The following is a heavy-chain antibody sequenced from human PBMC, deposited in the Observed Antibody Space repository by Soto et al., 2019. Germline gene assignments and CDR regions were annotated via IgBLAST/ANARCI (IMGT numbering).Heavy chain of an antibody. CDR1: GFTFSSYA. V-gene: IGHV3-23*01. CDR2: ISGSGGST. D-gene: IGHD2-2*01. Sequence: EVQLLESGGGLVQPGGSLRLSCAASGFTFSSYAMSWVRQAPGKGLEWGSAISGSGGSTYYADSVKGRFTISRDNSKNTLYLQMNSLRAEDTAVYYCATPPCSSTSCYLAAFDYWGQGTLVTVSS. CDR3: ATPPCSSTSCYLAAFDY. J-gene: IGHJ4*02.